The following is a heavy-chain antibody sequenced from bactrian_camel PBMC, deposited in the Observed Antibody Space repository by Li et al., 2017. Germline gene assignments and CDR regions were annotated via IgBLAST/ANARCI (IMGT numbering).Heavy chain of an antibody. V-gene: IGHV3S53*01. D-gene: IGHD6*01. Sequence: HVQLVESGGGSVQSGESLRLSCAVSGDTSTLNGFAWFRRPPGMEREAVAAIDRDGFTTYHHFLKGRFTITQDYAKNTWYLQMNNLKPEDTATYYCAADHFSTVYDFCSGAFWGQGTQVTVS. CDR3: AADHFSTVYDFCSGAF. CDR1: GDTSTLNG. J-gene: IGHJ4*01. CDR2: IDRDGFT.